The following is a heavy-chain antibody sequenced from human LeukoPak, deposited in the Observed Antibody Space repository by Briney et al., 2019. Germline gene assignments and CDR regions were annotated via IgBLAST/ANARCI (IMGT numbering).Heavy chain of an antibody. CDR1: GFTFTSSA. Sequence: AVKLSCKASGFTFTSSAVQWVRQPRGQRLEWIGWIVVGSGNTNYAQKYQVRVTITRYMSTSTAYMELSSLRSEDTAVYYCAADRSDSGSSYYFDYWGQGTLVTVSS. V-gene: IGHV1-58*01. CDR2: IVVGSGNT. J-gene: IGHJ4*02. CDR3: AADRSDSGSSYYFDY. D-gene: IGHD4-17*01.